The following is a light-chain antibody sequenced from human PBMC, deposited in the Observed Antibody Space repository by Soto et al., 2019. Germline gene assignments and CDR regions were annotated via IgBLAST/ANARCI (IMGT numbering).Light chain of an antibody. CDR1: ESVNNY. J-gene: IGKJ2*02. CDR2: DAS. V-gene: IGKV3-11*01. Sequence: EVVLTQSPATLSLSPGERATLSCRASESVNNYLAWYQQKPGQAPRLLIYDASNRATGLPARFSGSGSGTDFTRTMSSLAPEDFEVYFCQPRSNWPPRTLGQGTKLQIK. CDR3: QPRSNWPPRT.